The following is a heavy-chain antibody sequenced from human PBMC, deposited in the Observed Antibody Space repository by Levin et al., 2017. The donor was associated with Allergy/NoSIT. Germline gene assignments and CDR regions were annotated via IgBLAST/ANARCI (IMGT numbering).Heavy chain of an antibody. CDR2: ISYDGSNK. CDR1: GFTFSSYG. CDR3: AKDEYYDFWSGFCDY. Sequence: GGSLRLSCAASGFTFSSYGMHWVRQAPGKGLEWVAVISYDGSNKYYADSVKGRFTISRDNSKNTLYLQMNSLRAEDTAVYYCAKDEYYDFWSGFCDYWGQGTLVTVSS. J-gene: IGHJ4*02. D-gene: IGHD3-3*01. V-gene: IGHV3-30*18.